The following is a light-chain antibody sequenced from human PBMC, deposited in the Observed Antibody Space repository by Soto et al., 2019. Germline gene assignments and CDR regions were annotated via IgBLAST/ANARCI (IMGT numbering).Light chain of an antibody. V-gene: IGKV3-20*01. CDR1: QSVSNNY. CDR3: QQYGSSGT. CDR2: GAS. Sequence: EIVLRQSPGTLSLSPGERATLSCRASQSVSNNYLAWYQQKPGQAPRRLIYGASNRATGIPDRFSGSGSGTDFTLTISRLEPEDFAVYYCQQYGSSGTFGQGTKVDIK. J-gene: IGKJ1*01.